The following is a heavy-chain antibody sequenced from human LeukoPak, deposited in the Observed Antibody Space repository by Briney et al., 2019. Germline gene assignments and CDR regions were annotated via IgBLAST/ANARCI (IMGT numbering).Heavy chain of an antibody. Sequence: GASVKVSCKASGYTFTSYGISWVRQAPGQGLEWMGIINPSGGSTSYAQKFQGRVTMTRDMSTSTVYMELSSLRSEDTAVYYCARWMRGRPFDPWGQGTLVTVSS. D-gene: IGHD2-15*01. CDR1: GYTFTSYG. J-gene: IGHJ5*02. CDR3: ARWMRGRPFDP. V-gene: IGHV1-46*01. CDR2: INPSGGST.